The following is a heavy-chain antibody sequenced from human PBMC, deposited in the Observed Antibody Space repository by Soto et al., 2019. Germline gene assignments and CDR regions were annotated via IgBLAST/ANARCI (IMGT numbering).Heavy chain of an antibody. V-gene: IGHV3-30*03. Sequence: QVQLVESGGGVVQPGRSLRLSCAPSGSSSGFTFSHYVMHWVRQAPGKGLEWVAVMSPEGNHERYADSVKGRFTISRENSKSTMYLQMKGLRPKDTAVYYCARDWRRGEYCNNDVCYAQSSVGYFLDQWGQGALVTVSS. CDR2: MSPEGNHE. CDR3: ARDWRRGEYCNNDVCYAQSSVGYFLDQ. D-gene: IGHD2-8*01. J-gene: IGHJ4*02. CDR1: GFTFSHYV.